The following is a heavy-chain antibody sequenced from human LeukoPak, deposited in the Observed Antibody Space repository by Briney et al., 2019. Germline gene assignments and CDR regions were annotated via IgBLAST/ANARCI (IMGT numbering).Heavy chain of an antibody. D-gene: IGHD2/OR15-2a*01. J-gene: IGHJ4*02. CDR2: LNPQNGNT. Sequence: ASVKVSCKASGNTFMKFDFHWVRQATGQGPEWMGRLNPQNGNTEYAPKFQGRVTMTRKPSITPAHMELSSLSSEDTAVYYCATGMFDTDYSFLGFEYWGLGTPVSVSS. CDR1: GNTFMKFD. CDR3: ATGMFDTDYSFLGFEY. V-gene: IGHV1-8*01.